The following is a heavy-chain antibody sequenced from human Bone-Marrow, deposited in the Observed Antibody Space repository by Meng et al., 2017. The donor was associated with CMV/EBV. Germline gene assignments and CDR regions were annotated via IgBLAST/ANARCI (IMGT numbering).Heavy chain of an antibody. CDR1: GFTFSSYW. V-gene: IGHV3-7*01. CDR2: IKQDGSEK. CDR3: ASYYRNYYYYGMDV. Sequence: GESLKISCAASGFTFSSYWMSWVRQAPGKGLEWVANIKQDGSEKYYVDSVKGRFTISRDNAKNSLYLQMNSLRAEDTAVYYCASYYRNYYYYGMDVWGQGTLVTVSS. J-gene: IGHJ6*02. D-gene: IGHD1-26*01.